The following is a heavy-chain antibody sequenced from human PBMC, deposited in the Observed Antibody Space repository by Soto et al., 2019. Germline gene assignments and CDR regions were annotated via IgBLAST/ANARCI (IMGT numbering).Heavy chain of an antibody. CDR3: ARDVDVDDVAIPAAYFYGMDV. D-gene: IGHD2-2*01. CDR1: GGTFKSYV. V-gene: IGHV1-69*01. Sequence: QVQLVQSGAEVKKPGSSVKVSCKASGGTFKSYVFNWVRQAPGQGLEWMGGIIPFFGTANYAQRFQGRVTIIADEVTTTVYRELSSLRSEDTAVYYCARDVDVDDVAIPAAYFYGMDVWGQGTTVIVSS. J-gene: IGHJ6*02. CDR2: IIPFFGTA.